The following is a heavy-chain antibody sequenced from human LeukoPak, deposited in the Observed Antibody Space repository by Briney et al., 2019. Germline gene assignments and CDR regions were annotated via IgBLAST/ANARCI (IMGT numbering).Heavy chain of an antibody. CDR1: GGSISSYY. J-gene: IGHJ4*02. CDR2: IYYSGST. D-gene: IGHD3-9*01. Sequence: PSETLSLTCTVSGGSISSYYWSWIRQPPGKGLEWIGYIYYSGSTNYNPSLKSRVTISVDTSKNQFSLKLSSVTAADTAVYYCARVTRDILTGYYFDYWGQGTLVTVSS. CDR3: ARVTRDILTGYYFDY. V-gene: IGHV4-59*12.